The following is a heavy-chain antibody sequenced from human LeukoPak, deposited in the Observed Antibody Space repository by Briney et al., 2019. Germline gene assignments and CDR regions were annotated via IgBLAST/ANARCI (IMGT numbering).Heavy chain of an antibody. CDR1: GGSISPYY. V-gene: IGHV4-59*01. J-gene: IGHJ4*02. D-gene: IGHD3-10*02. CDR2: IYYSGNT. CDR3: ARSTGSTMFIDY. Sequence: SETLSLTCTVSGGSISPYYWSWIRQPPGKGLEWLGYIYYSGNTEYKPSLRSRVAMSVDTSKNQFSLRLSSVTAADTAVYYCARSTGSTMFIDYWGQGTLVTVSS.